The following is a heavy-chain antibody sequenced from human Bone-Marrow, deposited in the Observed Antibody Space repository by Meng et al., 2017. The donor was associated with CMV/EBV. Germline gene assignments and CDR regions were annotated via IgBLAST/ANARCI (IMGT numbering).Heavy chain of an antibody. CDR1: GFTFSSYS. J-gene: IGHJ1*01. D-gene: IGHD3-16*01. Sequence: GESLKISCAASGFTFSSYSMNWVRQAPGKGLEWVSRINSDGSSTSYADSVKGRFTISRDNAKNTLYLQMNSLRAEDTAVYYCARDRGGNEYFQHWGQGTLVTVSS. V-gene: IGHV3-74*01. CDR2: INSDGSST. CDR3: ARDRGGNEYFQH.